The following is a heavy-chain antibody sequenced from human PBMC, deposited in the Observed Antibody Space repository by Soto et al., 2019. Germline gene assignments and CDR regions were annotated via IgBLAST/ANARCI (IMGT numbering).Heavy chain of an antibody. V-gene: IGHV1-24*01. CDR2: FDPEDGET. Sequence: ASVKVSYKVSGYTLTELSMHWVRQAPGKGLEWMGGFDPEDGETIYAQKFQGRVTMTEDTSTDTAYMELSSLRSEDTAVYYCATALGPLYFGSGSPFDYWGQGTLVTVSS. CDR3: ATALGPLYFGSGSPFDY. CDR1: GYTLTELS. J-gene: IGHJ4*02. D-gene: IGHD3-10*01.